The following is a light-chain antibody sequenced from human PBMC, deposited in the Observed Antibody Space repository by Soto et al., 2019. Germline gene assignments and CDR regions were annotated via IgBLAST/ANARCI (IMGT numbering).Light chain of an antibody. J-gene: IGKJ4*01. V-gene: IGKV1-39*01. CDR1: QTIRNY. CDR2: AAS. Sequence: DIQMTHSPSLVSESVGHRVNITCRASQTIRNYLNWYQQKPGEAPKLLIYAASRLQSGVPSRFSGSGSGTDFTLTINTLQPEDIATYYCQQSYSTPRFGGGTKVDI. CDR3: QQSYSTPR.